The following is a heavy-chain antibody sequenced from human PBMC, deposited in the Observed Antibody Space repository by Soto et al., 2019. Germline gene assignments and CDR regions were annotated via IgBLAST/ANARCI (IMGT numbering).Heavy chain of an antibody. J-gene: IGHJ6*02. CDR1: GFTLNNYA. CDR3: ARERTMAPRGSLDV. CDR2: ISYDGINR. Sequence: VGSLRLSCAASGFTLNNYAMHWVRQAPGKGLEWVAVISYDGINRNSADSVKGRFTISRDTSKNTLYLQMNSLRADDTAVYYCARERTMAPRGSLDVWGQGTTVTVSS. V-gene: IGHV3-30-3*01. D-gene: IGHD6-6*01.